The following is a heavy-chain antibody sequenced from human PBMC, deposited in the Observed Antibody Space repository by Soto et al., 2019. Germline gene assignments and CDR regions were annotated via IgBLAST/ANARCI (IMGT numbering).Heavy chain of an antibody. D-gene: IGHD4-4*01. CDR1: GFTFSSYA. CDR3: ASTTDIGP. V-gene: IGHV3-30-3*01. J-gene: IGHJ5*02. Sequence: QVQLVESGGGVVQPGRSLRLSCAASGFTFSSYAMHWVRQAPGKGLEWVAVISYDGSNKYYADSVKGRFTISRDNSKNTLYLQMNSLRAEDTAVYYCASTTDIGPWGQRTLVTVSS. CDR2: ISYDGSNK.